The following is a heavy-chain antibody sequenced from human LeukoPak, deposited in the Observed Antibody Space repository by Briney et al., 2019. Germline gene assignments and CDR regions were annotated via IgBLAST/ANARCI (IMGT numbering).Heavy chain of an antibody. CDR3: ARDRLNAAFDI. V-gene: IGHV4-59*01. Sequence: SETLSLTCAVYGGSISSYYWSWIRQPPGKGLEWIGYIYYSGSTNYNPSLKSRVTISVDTSKNQFSLKLSSVTAADTAVYYCARDRLNAAFDIWGQGTMVTVSS. J-gene: IGHJ3*02. CDR1: GGSISSYY. D-gene: IGHD3-22*01. CDR2: IYYSGST.